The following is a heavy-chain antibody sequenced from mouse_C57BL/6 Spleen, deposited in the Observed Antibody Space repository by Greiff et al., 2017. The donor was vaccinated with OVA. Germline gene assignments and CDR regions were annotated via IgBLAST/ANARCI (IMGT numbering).Heavy chain of an antibody. CDR2: ISYDGSN. CDR1: GYSITSGYY. V-gene: IGHV3-6*01. D-gene: IGHD2-2*01. CDR3: ASTMVTTRYFDD. J-gene: IGHJ2*01. Sequence: EVKLQESGPGLVKPSQSLSLTCSVTGYSITSGYYWNWIRQFPGNKLEWMGYISYDGSNNYNPSLKNRISITRDTSKNQFFLKLNSVTTEDTATYYCASTMVTTRYFDDWGQGTTLTVSS.